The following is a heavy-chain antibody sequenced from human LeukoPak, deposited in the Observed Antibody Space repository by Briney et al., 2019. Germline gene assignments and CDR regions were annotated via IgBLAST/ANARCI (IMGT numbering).Heavy chain of an antibody. CDR3: ARPRYYGSGSMLGAFDI. J-gene: IGHJ3*02. V-gene: IGHV4-39*07. D-gene: IGHD3-10*01. Sequence: SETLSLTCTVSSGSISTSNYYWGWVRQPPGKALEWIGNIFYSGSTYYSPSLKSRVTISLDTSKNQFSLKLSSVTAADTAVYYCARPRYYGSGSMLGAFDIWGQGTMVSVSS. CDR2: IFYSGST. CDR1: SGSISTSNYY.